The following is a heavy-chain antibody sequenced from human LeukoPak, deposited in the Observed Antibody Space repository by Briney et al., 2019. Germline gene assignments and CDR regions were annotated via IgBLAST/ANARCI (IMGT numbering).Heavy chain of an antibody. D-gene: IGHD1-26*01. CDR1: GFTFSSYS. J-gene: IGHJ5*02. V-gene: IGHV3-21*01. CDR3: ARGSWIRGSYLNWFDP. CDR2: ISSSSSYI. Sequence: GGSLRLSCATSGFTFSSYSMNWVRQAPGKGLEWVSSISSSSSYIYYADSVKGRFTISRDNAKNSLYLQMNSLRAEDTAVYYCARGSWIRGSYLNWFDPWGQGTLVTVSS.